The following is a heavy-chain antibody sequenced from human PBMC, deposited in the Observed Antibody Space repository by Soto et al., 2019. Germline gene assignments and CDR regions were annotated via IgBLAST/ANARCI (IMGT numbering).Heavy chain of an antibody. CDR3: IYDSRPAGDACDI. CDR1: GYTFTSYD. D-gene: IGHD3-22*01. V-gene: IGHV1-8*01. Sequence: ASGKVSSKAPGYTFTSYDINWERQATGQGLEWMGWMNPNSGNTGYAQKFQGRVTMTRNTSISTAYMELSSLRSEDTAVYYCIYDSRPAGDACDIYRQRTMVT. J-gene: IGHJ3*02. CDR2: MNPNSGNT.